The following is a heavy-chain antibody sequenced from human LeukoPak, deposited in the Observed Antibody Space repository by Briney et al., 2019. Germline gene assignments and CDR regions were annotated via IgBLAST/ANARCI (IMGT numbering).Heavy chain of an antibody. CDR2: IYYSGST. Sequence: SETLSLTCTVSGGSISSGDYYWRWIRQPPGKGLEWIGYIYYSGSTYYNPSLKSRVTISVDTSKNQFSLKLSSVTAADTAVYYCASNSGDYGDEGADWFDPWGQGTLVTVSS. D-gene: IGHD4-17*01. CDR3: ASNSGDYGDEGADWFDP. CDR1: GGSISSGDYY. V-gene: IGHV4-30-4*01. J-gene: IGHJ5*02.